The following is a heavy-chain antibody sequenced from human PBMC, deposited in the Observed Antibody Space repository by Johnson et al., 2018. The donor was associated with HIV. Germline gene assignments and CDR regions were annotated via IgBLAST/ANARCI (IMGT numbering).Heavy chain of an antibody. Sequence: QVQLMESGGGVVQPGRSLRLSCAASGFTFSSYGMHWVRQAPGKGLEWVAVIWYDGSNKYYADSVKGRFTISRDNAKKSLHLQMNSLRAEDTAVYYCGRWNYALDIWGQGTMVTVSS. D-gene: IGHD1-7*01. CDR3: GRWNYALDI. CDR2: IWYDGSNK. J-gene: IGHJ3*02. V-gene: IGHV3-33*01. CDR1: GFTFSSYG.